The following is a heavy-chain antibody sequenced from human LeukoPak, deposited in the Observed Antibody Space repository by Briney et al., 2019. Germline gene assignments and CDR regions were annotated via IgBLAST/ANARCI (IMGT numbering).Heavy chain of an antibody. D-gene: IGHD1-26*01. CDR3: ARASGSQGAFDI. J-gene: IGHJ3*02. Sequence: ASVKVSCKASGYTFTGYYMHWVRQAPGQGLEWMGWINPNSGGTNYAQKFQGRVTMTRDTSISTAYMELSGLRSDDTAVYYCARASGSQGAFDIWGQGTMVTVSS. CDR1: GYTFTGYY. V-gene: IGHV1-2*02. CDR2: INPNSGGT.